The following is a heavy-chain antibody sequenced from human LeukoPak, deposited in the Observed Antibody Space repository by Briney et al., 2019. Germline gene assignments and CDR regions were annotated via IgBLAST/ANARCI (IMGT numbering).Heavy chain of an antibody. CDR1: GFTFSNYG. CDR3: TKRLDSSGYYYAPDY. D-gene: IGHD3-22*01. J-gene: IGHJ4*02. V-gene: IGHV3-30*02. CDR2: MRYGESDT. Sequence: GGSLRLSCAASGFTFSNYGIHWVRQVPGKGLEWLAFMRYGESDTHYTDSVKGRFTISRDNSKNTLYLQMNSLGAEDTAVYYCTKRLDSSGYYYAPDYWGQGTLVTVSS.